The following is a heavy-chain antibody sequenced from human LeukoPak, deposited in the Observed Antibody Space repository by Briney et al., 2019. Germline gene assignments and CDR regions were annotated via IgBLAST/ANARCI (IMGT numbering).Heavy chain of an antibody. CDR2: ISSSSSYI. D-gene: IGHD3-3*01. J-gene: IGHJ3*02. CDR3: ATFSRQQLLDDVFDI. CDR1: GFTFSSYS. Sequence: PGGSLRLSCAASGFTFSSYSMNWVRQAPGKGLEWVSSISSSSSYIYYADSVKGRFTISRDNAKKSLYLQMNSLTAEDTAVYYCATFSRQQLLDDVFDIWGQGTMVTVSS. V-gene: IGHV3-21*01.